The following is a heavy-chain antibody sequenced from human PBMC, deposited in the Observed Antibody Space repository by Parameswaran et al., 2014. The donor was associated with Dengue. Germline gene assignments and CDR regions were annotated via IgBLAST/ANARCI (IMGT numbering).Heavy chain of an antibody. CDR3: ARRGYYYDSSGYYAN. D-gene: IGHD3-22*01. J-gene: IGHJ4*02. V-gene: IGHV5-51*01. Sequence: WIRQPPGKGLEWMGIIYPGDSDTRYSPSFQGQVTISADKSISTAYLQWSSLKASDTAMYYCARRGYYYDSSGYYANWGQGTLVTVSS. CDR2: IYPGDSDT.